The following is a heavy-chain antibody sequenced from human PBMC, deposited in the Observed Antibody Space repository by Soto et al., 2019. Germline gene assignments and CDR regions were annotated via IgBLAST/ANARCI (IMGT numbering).Heavy chain of an antibody. CDR2: IFFSGTA. CDR3: ARLNYDSSGYYLWDFDY. J-gene: IGHJ4*02. Sequence: SATLSLTCTVSGDSISSGGYYWSWIRQHPGKGLEWIWYIFFSGTAYYNPSLKSGXIMSVDRSKNQFSLKLSSVTAADTAVYYCARLNYDSSGYYLWDFDYWGQGTLVTVSS. CDR1: GDSISSGGYY. V-gene: IGHV4-31*03. D-gene: IGHD3-22*01.